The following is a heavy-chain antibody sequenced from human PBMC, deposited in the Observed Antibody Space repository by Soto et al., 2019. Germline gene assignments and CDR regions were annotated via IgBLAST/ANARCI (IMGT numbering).Heavy chain of an antibody. Sequence: PGGSLRLSCAGSGFTFSDHYMDWVRQAPGKGLEWVGRSGNKVKSHTTEYAASVKGRFIISRDDSKNSVYLQMNSLKTEDTAVYYCALDMAGTYYGMDVWGQGTTVTVSS. V-gene: IGHV3-72*01. CDR1: GFTFSDHY. D-gene: IGHD2-2*03. CDR2: SGNKVKSHTT. CDR3: ALDMAGTYYGMDV. J-gene: IGHJ6*02.